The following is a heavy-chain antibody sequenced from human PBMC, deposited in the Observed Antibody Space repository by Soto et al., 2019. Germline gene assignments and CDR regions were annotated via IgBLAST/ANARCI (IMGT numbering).Heavy chain of an antibody. D-gene: IGHD6-6*01. V-gene: IGHV6-1*01. CDR1: GDSVSSNSAA. Sequence: SQTLSLTCAISGDSVSSNSAAWNWIRQSPSRGLEWLGRTYYRSKWYNDYAVSVKSRITINPDTSKNQFSLQLNSVTPEDTAVYYCARVPLVTEYSSSSQGTGGDYYYYYGMDVWGQGTTVTVSS. CDR2: TYYRSKWYN. J-gene: IGHJ6*02. CDR3: ARVPLVTEYSSSSQGTGGDYYYYYGMDV.